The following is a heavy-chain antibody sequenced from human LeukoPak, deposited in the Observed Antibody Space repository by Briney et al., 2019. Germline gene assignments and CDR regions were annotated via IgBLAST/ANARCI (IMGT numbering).Heavy chain of an antibody. D-gene: IGHD3-16*01. Sequence: QPGGSLRLSCAVSGFTFSSYWMNWVRQTPGKGLERVVNIKQDGSEKNYVDSVKGRFTISRDNAKSSLFLQMNDLRAEDTAVYYCAKGGRGNGDVYWGQGTLVTVSS. CDR3: AKGGRGNGDVY. J-gene: IGHJ4*02. V-gene: IGHV3-7*02. CDR1: GFTFSSYW. CDR2: IKQDGSEK.